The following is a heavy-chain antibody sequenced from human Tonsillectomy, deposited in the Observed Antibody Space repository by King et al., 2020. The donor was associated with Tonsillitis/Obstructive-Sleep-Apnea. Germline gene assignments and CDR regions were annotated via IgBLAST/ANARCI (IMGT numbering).Heavy chain of an antibody. V-gene: IGHV3-33*01. CDR1: GFTFSNYG. J-gene: IGHJ4*02. D-gene: IGHD2-2*01. Sequence: VQLVQSGGGVVQPGRSLRLSCAASGFTFSNYGMHWVRQAPGKGLEWVAVIWFDGSNKYYGDSVKGRFTISRDNSKNTLYLLMNSLRAEDTAVYYCARDLRVVVPAAAMVFDCWGQGTLVTVSS. CDR3: ARDLRVVVPAAAMVFDC. CDR2: IWFDGSNK.